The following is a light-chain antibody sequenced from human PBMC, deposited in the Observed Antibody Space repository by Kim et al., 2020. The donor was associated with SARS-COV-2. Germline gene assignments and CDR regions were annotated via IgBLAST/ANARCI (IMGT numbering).Light chain of an antibody. CDR2: KAS. Sequence: DIQMTQSPSTLSASVGDRVIITCPASQSISTWVAWYQHKAGKAPKLLIYKASNLENGVPSRFSGSGSGTEFTLTISSLQPDDFATYYCQYYSSYSGAFGQGTKLEI. J-gene: IGKJ2*01. V-gene: IGKV1-5*03. CDR3: QYYSSYSGA. CDR1: QSISTW.